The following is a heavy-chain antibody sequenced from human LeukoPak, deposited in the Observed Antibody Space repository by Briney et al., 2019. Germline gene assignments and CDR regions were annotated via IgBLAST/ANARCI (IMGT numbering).Heavy chain of an antibody. D-gene: IGHD3-22*01. CDR1: GGSISSGGYY. Sequence: SETLSLTCTVSGGSISSGGYYWSWIRQPPGKGLEWIGYIYHSGSTYYNPSLKSRVTISVDRSKNQFSLKLSSVTAADTAVYYCARDGDYYDSSGYYSPSGDYWGQGTLVTVSS. CDR2: IYHSGST. CDR3: ARDGDYYDSSGYYSPSGDY. J-gene: IGHJ4*02. V-gene: IGHV4-30-2*01.